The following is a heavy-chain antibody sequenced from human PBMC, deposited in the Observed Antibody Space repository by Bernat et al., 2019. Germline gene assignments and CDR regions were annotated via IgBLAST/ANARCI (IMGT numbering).Heavy chain of an antibody. J-gene: IGHJ1*01. D-gene: IGHD3-10*01. CDR1: GVTFSSYG. V-gene: IGHV3-33*01. Sequence: QVQLVESGGGVVQPGRSLRLSCAASGVTFSSYGMHWVRQAPGKGLEWVAVIWYDGSNKYYADSVKGRFTISRDNSKNTLYLQMNSLRAEDTAVYYCARGSLESYGGPPPAYFQHWGQGTLVTVSS. CDR3: ARGSLESYGGPPPAYFQH. CDR2: IWYDGSNK.